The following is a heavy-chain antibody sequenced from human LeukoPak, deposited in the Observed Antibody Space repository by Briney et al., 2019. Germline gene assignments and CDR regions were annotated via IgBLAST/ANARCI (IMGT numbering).Heavy chain of an antibody. CDR2: FDPEDGET. J-gene: IGHJ4*02. Sequence: ASVKVSCKVSGYTLTELAMHWVRQAPGKGLEWMGGFDPEDGETIYAQKFQGRVTMTEDTSTDTAYMELSRLGSDDTAVYYCATQARGYFYYWGQGTLVTVSS. CDR1: GYTLTELA. CDR3: ATQARGYFYY. V-gene: IGHV1-24*01.